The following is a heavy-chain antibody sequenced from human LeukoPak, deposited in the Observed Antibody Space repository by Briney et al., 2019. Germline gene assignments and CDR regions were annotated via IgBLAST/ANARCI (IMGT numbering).Heavy chain of an antibody. Sequence: GGSLRLSCAASGFTFSSYGMHWLRQAPGKGLEWVAAIWYDGNNKYYADSAKGRFAISRDNSKNTLYLLMNSLRAEDTAVYYCARDGEDDSSGHYKPFDYWGQGTLVTVSS. V-gene: IGHV3-33*01. CDR2: IWYDGNNK. D-gene: IGHD3-22*01. CDR1: GFTFSSYG. J-gene: IGHJ4*02. CDR3: ARDGEDDSSGHYKPFDY.